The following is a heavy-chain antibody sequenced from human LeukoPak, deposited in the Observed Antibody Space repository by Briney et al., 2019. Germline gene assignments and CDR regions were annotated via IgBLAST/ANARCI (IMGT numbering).Heavy chain of an antibody. D-gene: IGHD3-22*01. CDR1: GGSFSGYY. CDR3: ARDRYYYDSSGYGLWFDP. V-gene: IGHV4-34*01. Sequence: PSETLSLTCAVYGGSFSGYYWSWIRQPPGKGLEWIGEINHSGSTNYNPSLKSRVTISVDTSKNQFSLKLSSVTAADTAVYYCARDRYYYDSSGYGLWFDPWGQGTLVTVSS. CDR2: INHSGST. J-gene: IGHJ5*02.